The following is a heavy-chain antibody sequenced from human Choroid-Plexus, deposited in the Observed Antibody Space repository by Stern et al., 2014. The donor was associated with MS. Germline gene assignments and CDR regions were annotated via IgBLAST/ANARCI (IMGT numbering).Heavy chain of an antibody. J-gene: IGHJ4*02. V-gene: IGHV3-30*18. CDR2: ISYDGSDK. D-gene: IGHD2-15*01. CDR3: AKDRQWSTSFFDY. CDR1: GFTFSNFG. Sequence: VQLVESGGGVAQPGRPLILSCAASGFTFSNFGMHWVRQAPGKGLEWVALISYDGSDKYYADSVKGRFTIFRDNSKNTLYMHMNSLRAEDTAVYYCAKDRQWSTSFFDYGGQGSLVPVSS.